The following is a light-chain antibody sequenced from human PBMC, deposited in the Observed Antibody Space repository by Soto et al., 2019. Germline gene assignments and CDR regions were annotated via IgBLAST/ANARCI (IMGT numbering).Light chain of an antibody. CDR1: QSVSSY. CDR2: DAS. V-gene: IGKV3-11*01. Sequence: EIVLTQSPATLYLSPGERATLSCRASQSVSSYLAWYQQKPGQAPRLLIYDASNRATGIPARFSGSVSGTDFTLTISSLETEDFAVYYFQQRSNWPLTFGGGTQVEI. J-gene: IGKJ4*01. CDR3: QQRSNWPLT.